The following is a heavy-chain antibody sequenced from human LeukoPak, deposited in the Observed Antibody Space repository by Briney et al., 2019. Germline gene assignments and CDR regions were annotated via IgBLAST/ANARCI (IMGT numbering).Heavy chain of an antibody. Sequence: GESLRISCKGSGYSFTSYWVSWVRQMPGKGLEWIGRIDPSDSYTNYSPSFQGHVTISADKSISTAYLQWSSLKASDTAMYYCARQGGYDSGYFDYWGQGTLVTVSS. CDR3: ARQGGYDSGYFDY. D-gene: IGHD5-12*01. V-gene: IGHV5-10-1*01. CDR1: GYSFTSYW. CDR2: IDPSDSYT. J-gene: IGHJ4*02.